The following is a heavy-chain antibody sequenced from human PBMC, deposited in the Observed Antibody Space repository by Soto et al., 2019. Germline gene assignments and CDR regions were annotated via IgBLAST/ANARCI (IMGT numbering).Heavy chain of an antibody. D-gene: IGHD6-13*01. CDR1: GFTFSSYG. J-gene: IGHJ4*02. CDR3: AKPYSSSWYYFDY. V-gene: IGHV3-30*18. CDR2: ISYDGSNK. Sequence: GGSLRLSCAASGFTFSSYGMHWVRQAPGKGLEWVAVISYDGSNKYYADSVKGRFTISRDNSKNTLYLQMNSLRAEDTAVYYCAKPYSSSWYYFDYWGQGTLVTVSS.